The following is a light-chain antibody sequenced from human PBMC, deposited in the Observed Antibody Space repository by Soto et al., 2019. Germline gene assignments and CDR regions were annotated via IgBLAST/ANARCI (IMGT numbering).Light chain of an antibody. CDR3: LHHYIYPIT. CDR1: QGIRND. Sequence: DLQMAQSPSSLSASVGDRVTITCRASQGIRNDLAWYQQIPGKAPKRLIYAASSLQSGVPSRFSGTGSGTEFTLTISSLQPEDFATYYCLHHYIYPITFGQGTRLEIK. J-gene: IGKJ5*01. V-gene: IGKV1-17*01. CDR2: AAS.